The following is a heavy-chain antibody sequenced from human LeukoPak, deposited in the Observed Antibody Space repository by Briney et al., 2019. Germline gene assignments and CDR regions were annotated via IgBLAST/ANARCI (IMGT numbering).Heavy chain of an antibody. V-gene: IGHV1-69*05. Sequence: ASVKVSSKASGGAFSSYGFSWVRQAPGQGLEWMGGGIPFFGTAKYAQRFQSRVTITTDESTSTAYMELSSLRSEDTAIYYCAREVRDFDHFMDVWGKGTTVTVSS. CDR3: AREVRDFDHFMDV. D-gene: IGHD3-9*01. J-gene: IGHJ6*03. CDR2: GIPFFGTA. CDR1: GGAFSSYG.